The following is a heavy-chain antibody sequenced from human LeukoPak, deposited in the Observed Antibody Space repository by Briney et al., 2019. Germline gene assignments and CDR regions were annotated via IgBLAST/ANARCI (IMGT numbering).Heavy chain of an antibody. CDR2: IYYSGST. CDR1: GGSMSSHY. V-gene: IGHV4-59*11. Sequence: SETLSLTCSVSGGSMSSHYWRWIRQPPGKGLEWIGCIYYSGSTKYNPSLQSRVTISLDTSRNDFSLKLTSVTAADTAVYYCARLLDNDSSGDPDTFDLWGPGTVVTVSS. CDR3: ARLLDNDSSGDPDTFDL. J-gene: IGHJ3*01. D-gene: IGHD3-22*01.